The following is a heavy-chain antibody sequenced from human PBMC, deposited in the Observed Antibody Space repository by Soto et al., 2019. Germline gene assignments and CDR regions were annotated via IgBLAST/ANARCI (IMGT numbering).Heavy chain of an antibody. CDR2: IYYSGST. V-gene: IGHV4-31*03. CDR1: GGSISSGGYY. Sequence: PSETRSLTCIVSGGSISSGGYYWSWIRQHPGKGLEWIGYIYYSGSTYYNPSLKSRVTISVDTSKNQFSLKLSSVTAADTAVYYCARDGEGEFDPWGQGTLVTVSS. J-gene: IGHJ5*02. CDR3: ARDGEGEFDP. D-gene: IGHD3-16*01.